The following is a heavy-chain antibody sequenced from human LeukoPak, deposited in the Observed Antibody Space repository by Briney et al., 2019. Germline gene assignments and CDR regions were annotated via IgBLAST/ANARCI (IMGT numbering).Heavy chain of an antibody. CDR1: GGSISGYY. Sequence: SEAPSLTCTVSGGSISGYYWSWIRQPPGKRLEWIGYIYDTGATNYNPSLKSRFTISIDTSKNQFSLNLSSVTAADTAVYYCARLPLIATTRGGFDPWGQGTLATVSS. CDR3: ARLPLIATTRGGFDP. J-gene: IGHJ5*02. V-gene: IGHV4-59*08. D-gene: IGHD6-13*01. CDR2: IYDTGAT.